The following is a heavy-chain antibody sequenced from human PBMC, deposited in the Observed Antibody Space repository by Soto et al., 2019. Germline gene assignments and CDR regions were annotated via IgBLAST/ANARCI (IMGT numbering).Heavy chain of an antibody. D-gene: IGHD3-3*01. V-gene: IGHV3-30-3*01. CDR1: GFTFSSYA. CDR3: ARDNYDFWSGYYTSPPWFDP. CDR2: ISYDGSNK. J-gene: IGHJ5*02. Sequence: GGSLRLSCAASGFTFSSYAMHWVRQAPGKGLEWVAVISYDGSNKYYADSVKGRFTISRDNSKNTLYLQMNSLRAEDTAVYYCARDNYDFWSGYYTSPPWFDPWGQGTLVTVSS.